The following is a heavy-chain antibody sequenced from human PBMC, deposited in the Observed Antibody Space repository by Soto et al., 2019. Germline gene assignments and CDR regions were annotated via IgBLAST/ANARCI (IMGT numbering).Heavy chain of an antibody. J-gene: IGHJ5*02. D-gene: IGHD3-3*01. Sequence: GGSLILSCAASGFPFASYSMNCVDEAPGLGLEWVSYISSSSSTIYYADSVKGRFTISRDNAKNSLYLQMNSLRDEDTAVYYCARESRFLEWLSLNWFDPWGQGTLVTVSS. CDR1: GFPFASYS. CDR2: ISSSSSTI. CDR3: ARESRFLEWLSLNWFDP. V-gene: IGHV3-48*02.